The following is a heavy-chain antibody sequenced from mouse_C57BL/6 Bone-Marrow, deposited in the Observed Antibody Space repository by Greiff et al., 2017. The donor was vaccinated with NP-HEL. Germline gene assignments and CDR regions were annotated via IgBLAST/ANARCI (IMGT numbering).Heavy chain of an antibody. Sequence: QLQQPGAELVKPGASVKLSCKASGYTFTSYWMHWVKQRPGQGLEWIGMIHPNSGSTNYNEKFKSKATLTVDKSSSTAYMQLSSLTSEDSAVYYCARRYYGSSSWYFDVWGTGTTVTVSS. CDR2: IHPNSGST. J-gene: IGHJ1*03. CDR3: ARRYYGSSSWYFDV. V-gene: IGHV1-64*01. D-gene: IGHD1-1*01. CDR1: GYTFTSYW.